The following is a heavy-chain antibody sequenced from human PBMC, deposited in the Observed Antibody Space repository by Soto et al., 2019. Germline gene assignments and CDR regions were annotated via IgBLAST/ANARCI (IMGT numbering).Heavy chain of an antibody. CDR2: IYYRGST. CDR3: ARSSSPIRGRGNWFDP. J-gene: IGHJ5*02. D-gene: IGHD3-10*01. CDR1: GGSISSDGYY. Sequence: PSETLSLTCTVSGGSISSDGYYWSWIRQHPGRGLEWIGYIYYRGSTYNNPSLKSRVAISVDTSKNQFSLKLTSLTAADTAMYYCARSSSPIRGRGNWFDPWGQGTLVTVSS. V-gene: IGHV4-31*03.